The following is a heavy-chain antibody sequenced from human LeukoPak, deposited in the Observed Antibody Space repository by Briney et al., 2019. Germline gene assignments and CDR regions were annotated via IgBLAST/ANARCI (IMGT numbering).Heavy chain of an antibody. CDR2: IYYSGST. Sequence: PSETLSLTCTVSGGSISSSSYYWGWIRQPPGKGLEWIGSIYYSGSTYYNPSLKSRVTISVDTSKNQFSLKLSSVTAADTAVYYCARPYDFWSGPVDYRGQGTLVTVSS. J-gene: IGHJ4*02. D-gene: IGHD3-3*01. CDR3: ARPYDFWSGPVDY. CDR1: GGSISSSSYY. V-gene: IGHV4-39*01.